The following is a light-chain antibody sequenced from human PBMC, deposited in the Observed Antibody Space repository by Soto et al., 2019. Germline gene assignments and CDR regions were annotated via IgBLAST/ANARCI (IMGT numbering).Light chain of an antibody. J-gene: IGLJ7*01. Sequence: QSALNQPASVSGSLGQSITISCTGTRTDIGGYNYVSWYQQYPGKAPKLVICEVTSRPSGISDRFSGSKSGNTASLTISGLQAEDEADYFCTSYTNSKAYILFGGGTQLTVL. CDR1: RTDIGGYNY. CDR3: TSYTNSKAYIL. CDR2: EVT. V-gene: IGLV2-14*01.